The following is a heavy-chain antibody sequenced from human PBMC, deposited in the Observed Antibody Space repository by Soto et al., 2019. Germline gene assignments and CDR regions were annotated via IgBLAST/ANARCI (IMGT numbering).Heavy chain of an antibody. CDR1: GGSISSCDYY. CDR3: ARLYYDILTGYVYFDY. J-gene: IGHJ4*02. D-gene: IGHD3-9*01. Sequence: QVQLQESGPGLVKPSHTLSLTCTVSGGSISSCDYYWGWIRQPPGKGLEWIGYIYYSGSTYYNPSLKSRVTISVDTAKNQFSLKLSSVTAADTAVYYCARLYYDILTGYVYFDYWGQGTLVTVSS. V-gene: IGHV4-30-4*01. CDR2: IYYSGST.